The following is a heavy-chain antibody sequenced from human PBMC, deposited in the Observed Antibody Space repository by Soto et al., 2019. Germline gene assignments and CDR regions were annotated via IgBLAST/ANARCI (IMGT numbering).Heavy chain of an antibody. J-gene: IGHJ3*02. CDR2: ISAYNGNT. V-gene: IGHV1-18*01. D-gene: IGHD3-9*01. CDR3: AGDTLYYDILTGDAFDI. CDR1: GYTFTSYG. Sequence: ASVKVSCKASGYTFTSYGISWVRQAPGQGLEWMGWISAYNGNTNYAQKLQGRVTMTTDTSTSTAYMELRSLRSDDTAVYYCAGDTLYYDILTGDAFDIWGQGTMVTVSS.